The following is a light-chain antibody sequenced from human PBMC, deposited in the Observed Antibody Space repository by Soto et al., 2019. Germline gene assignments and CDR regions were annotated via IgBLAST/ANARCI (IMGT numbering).Light chain of an antibody. CDR3: HQRSKWPLT. CDR2: DAS. J-gene: IGKJ4*01. Sequence: EIVLTQSPGTLSLSPGERATLSCRASQSVSNNYLAWYQQKPGQAPRLLIYDASNRATDIPARFSGSGSGTDFTLTISSLDPEDFAVYYCHQRSKWPLTFGGGTRWIS. V-gene: IGKV3-11*01. CDR1: QSVSNNY.